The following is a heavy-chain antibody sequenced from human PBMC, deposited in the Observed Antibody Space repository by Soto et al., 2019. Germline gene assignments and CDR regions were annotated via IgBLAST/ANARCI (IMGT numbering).Heavy chain of an antibody. CDR1: GGSISSDY. J-gene: IGHJ4*02. D-gene: IGHD3-9*01. V-gene: IGHV4-59*08. CDR3: ARVQRYFGPYYFDY. CDR2: IYYSGST. Sequence: TSETLSLTCTVSGGSISSDYWSWIRQPPGKGLEWIGYIYYSGSTNYNPSLKSRVTISVDTSKNQFSLKLSSVTAADTAVYYCARVQRYFGPYYFDYWGQGTLVTVSS.